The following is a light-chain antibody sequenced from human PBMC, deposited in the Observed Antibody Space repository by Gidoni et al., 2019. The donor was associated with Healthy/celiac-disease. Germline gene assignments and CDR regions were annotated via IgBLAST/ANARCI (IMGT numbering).Light chain of an antibody. CDR1: QSVSSY. J-gene: IGKJ4*01. CDR2: DAS. V-gene: IGKV3-11*01. Sequence: IVLIQSPATLSLSPGERATLSCRASQSVSSYLAWYQQKPGQAPRLLIYDASNRATGIPARFSGSGSGTDFTLTISSLEPEDFAVYYCQQRSNWGLTFXGXTKVXIK. CDR3: QQRSNWGLT.